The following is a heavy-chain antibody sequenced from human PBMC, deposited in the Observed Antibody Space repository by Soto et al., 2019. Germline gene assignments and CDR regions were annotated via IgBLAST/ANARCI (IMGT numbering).Heavy chain of an antibody. D-gene: IGHD3-10*01. V-gene: IGHV1-18*01. CDR1: GYTFTSYG. Sequence: QVQLVQSGAEVKKPGASVKVSCKASGYTFTSYGISWVRQAPGQGLEWMGWINVYNGNTNYAQKLQGRVTMTTDTSTSTDYLDLTSLKSDDTAVYFCARDTSRGEYDYCGPGTLVTVSS. CDR2: INVYNGNT. CDR3: ARDTSRGEYDY. J-gene: IGHJ4*02.